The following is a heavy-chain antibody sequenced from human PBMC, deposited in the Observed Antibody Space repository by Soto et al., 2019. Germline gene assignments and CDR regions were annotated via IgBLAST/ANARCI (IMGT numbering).Heavy chain of an antibody. CDR2: INHSGRV. D-gene: IGHD6-13*01. CDR1: GGSFSGHS. J-gene: IGHJ6*02. Sequence: SETLSLTCAVYGGSFSGHSWTWIRQSPGKGLEWIGDINHSGRVNYSPSLKSRVTISLDTSKNQFSLKLSSVTAADTAVYYCARGRGIAAAGIYYYYYGMDVWGQGTTVTVSS. V-gene: IGHV4-34*01. CDR3: ARGRGIAAAGIYYYYYGMDV.